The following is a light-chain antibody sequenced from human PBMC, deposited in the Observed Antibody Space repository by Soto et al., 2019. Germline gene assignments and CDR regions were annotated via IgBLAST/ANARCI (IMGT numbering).Light chain of an antibody. V-gene: IGKV3-15*01. CDR1: QSVLNN. J-gene: IGKJ1*01. Sequence: EIVMTQSPAALSVSPGERATLSCRASQSVLNNLAWYQQKPGQAPRLLIYGASTRATGIPARFSGSGSGTEFTLTISSLQSEDSAVYYCQQYNNWPPWTFGQGTKVEIK. CDR3: QQYNNWPPWT. CDR2: GAS.